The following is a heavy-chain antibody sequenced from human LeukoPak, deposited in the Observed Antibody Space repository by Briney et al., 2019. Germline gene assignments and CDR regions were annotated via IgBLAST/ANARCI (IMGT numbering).Heavy chain of an antibody. Sequence: SQTLSLTCTVSGGAIASGGYSWNWIRQSPGKGLEWIGCIYDRGPAYYNPSLKSRFTISVDTSKNQFSLKLRSVTAADTAVYYCARRDCSSTSCYSGSLPYWGQGTLVTVSS. V-gene: IGHV4-30-2*06. CDR2: IYDRGPA. CDR3: ARRDCSSTSCYSGSLPY. D-gene: IGHD2-2*02. CDR1: GGAIASGGYS. J-gene: IGHJ4*02.